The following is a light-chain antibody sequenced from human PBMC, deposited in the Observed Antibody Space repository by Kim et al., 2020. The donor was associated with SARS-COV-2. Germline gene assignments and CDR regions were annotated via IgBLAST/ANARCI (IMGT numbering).Light chain of an antibody. CDR2: EAP. CDR1: QSISSD. CDR3: QQSSRWPRT. V-gene: IGKV3-11*01. J-gene: IGKJ1*01. Sequence: PGKEATLPGGASQSISSDSAWYQKKPGLTPRLLTYEAPNGATGIPARFSGSGSGTDFTLTISSLEPEDFPVYYCQQSSRWPRTFGQGTKVDIK.